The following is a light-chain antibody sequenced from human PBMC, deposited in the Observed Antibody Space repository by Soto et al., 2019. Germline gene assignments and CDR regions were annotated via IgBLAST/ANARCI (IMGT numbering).Light chain of an antibody. Sequence: EMVLTQSPGTLSLSPGERATLSCRASQSVSSSYLAWYQQKPGQAPRLLIYGASSRATGIPDRFSGSGSGTDFPLTISRLEPEDFAVYYCQQYGSSSWTFGHGTKVDVK. V-gene: IGKV3-20*01. CDR3: QQYGSSSWT. CDR1: QSVSSSY. J-gene: IGKJ1*01. CDR2: GAS.